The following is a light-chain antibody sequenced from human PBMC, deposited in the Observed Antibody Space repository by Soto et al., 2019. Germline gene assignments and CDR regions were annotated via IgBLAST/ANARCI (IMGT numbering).Light chain of an antibody. CDR1: SRNIGSYNY. CDR3: CSYAGSYTLI. CDR2: DVS. V-gene: IGLV2-11*01. J-gene: IGLJ2*01. Sequence: QSVLTQPRSVSGSPGQSVTISCTGTSRNIGSYNYVSWYQQHPGKAPKLMIYDVSKRPSGVPDRFSGSKSGNTASLTISGLRAEDEDDYYCCSYAGSYTLIVGGGTKLTVL.